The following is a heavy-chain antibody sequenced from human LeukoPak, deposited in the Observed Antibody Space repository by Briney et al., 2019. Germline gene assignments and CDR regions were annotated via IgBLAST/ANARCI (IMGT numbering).Heavy chain of an antibody. Sequence: PSETLSLTCTVSGGSISSSSYYWGWIRQPPGKGLEWIGNIYFSGSTYYNPSLKSRVTISVDTSKNQFSLKLSSVTAADTAVYFCDREMSRGWRYLGQGTLVTVSS. CDR2: IYFSGST. V-gene: IGHV4-39*02. J-gene: IGHJ4*02. CDR3: DREMSRGWRY. CDR1: GGSISSSSYY. D-gene: IGHD6-19*01.